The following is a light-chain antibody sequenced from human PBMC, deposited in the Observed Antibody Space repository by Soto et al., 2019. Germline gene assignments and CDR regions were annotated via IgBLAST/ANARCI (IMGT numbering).Light chain of an antibody. CDR3: QQYNKWPWT. CDR2: GAS. V-gene: IGKV3-15*01. Sequence: EIVMTQSPSTLSVSPGERAALSCRASQSVSGSLAWYQQKPGQAPRLLIHGASTRAPGFPARFSGSGSGTDFTLTISSLQSEDLAVYYCQQYNKWPWTFGQGTKVDIK. CDR1: QSVSGS. J-gene: IGKJ1*01.